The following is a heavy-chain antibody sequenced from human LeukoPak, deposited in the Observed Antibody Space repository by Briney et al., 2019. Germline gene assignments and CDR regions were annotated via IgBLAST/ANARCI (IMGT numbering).Heavy chain of an antibody. J-gene: IGHJ5*02. CDR3: ARIRGGPIAATGTGTYNWFDP. D-gene: IGHD6-13*01. Sequence: PSETLSLTCSVSGYSISSGNYWGWIRLPPGKGLQWIGSIYHSGSTYYNPSLKSRVTISVDTSKNQFSLKLSSVTAADTAVYYCARIRGGPIAATGTGTYNWFDPWGQGTLVTVSS. CDR1: GYSISSGNY. V-gene: IGHV4-38-2*01. CDR2: IYHSGST.